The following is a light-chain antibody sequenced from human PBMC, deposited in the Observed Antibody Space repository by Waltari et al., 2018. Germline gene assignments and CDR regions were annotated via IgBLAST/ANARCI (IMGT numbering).Light chain of an antibody. CDR3: QTGGHGTWV. J-gene: IGLJ3*02. CDR1: SWHSSNA. V-gene: IGLV4-69*01. Sequence: QLVLTQSPSASASLGASVKLTCTLSSWHSSNAVAWPQQRPEKGTRYLMKVNGDGSHTKGDEIPDRFSGSSSGAERYLTISSLQSEDEADYFCQTGGHGTWVFGGGTKLTVL. CDR2: VNGDGSH.